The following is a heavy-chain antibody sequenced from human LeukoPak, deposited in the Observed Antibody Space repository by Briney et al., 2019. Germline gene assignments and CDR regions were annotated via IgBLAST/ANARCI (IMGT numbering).Heavy chain of an antibody. D-gene: IGHD3-3*01. CDR3: ARIPLKFLEPFDI. J-gene: IGHJ3*02. CDR2: ISHRGRT. V-gene: IGHV4-34*01. CDR1: GGSLSDYY. Sequence: PSETLSLTCAVYGGSLSDYYWSWIRQAPGKGLEWIGEISHRGRTNSTPSLHSRIYMSVDTSKNQVSLALNSVTAADTAVYFCARIPLKFLEPFDIWGQGTMVTVSS.